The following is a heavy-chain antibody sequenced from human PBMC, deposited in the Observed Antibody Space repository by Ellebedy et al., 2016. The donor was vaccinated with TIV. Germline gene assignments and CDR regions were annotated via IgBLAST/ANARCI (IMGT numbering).Heavy chain of an antibody. J-gene: IGHJ4*02. CDR2: ISGSGGST. Sequence: GGSLRLSXAASGFTFSSYAMSWVRQAPGKGLEWVSAISGSGGSTYYADSVKGRFTISRDNAKKSLYLQMNSLRAEDTAVYYCAKDRTIFGPPGDYWGQGTLVTVSS. CDR3: AKDRTIFGPPGDY. D-gene: IGHD3-3*01. CDR1: GFTFSSYA. V-gene: IGHV3-23*01.